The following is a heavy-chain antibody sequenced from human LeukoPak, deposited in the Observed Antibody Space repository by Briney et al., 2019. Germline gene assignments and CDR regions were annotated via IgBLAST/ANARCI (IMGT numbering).Heavy chain of an antibody. D-gene: IGHD6-13*01. J-gene: IGHJ5*02. V-gene: IGHV3-23*01. CDR2: ISGSGGST. CDR3: AKAAAAAGMAHNWFDP. Sequence: GGSLRLSCAASGFTFSSYAMSWVRQAPGKGLEWVSAISGSGGSTYYADSVKGRFTISRDNSKNTLYLQMNSLRAEDTAVYYCAKAAAAAGMAHNWFDPLGPGNPGHRLL. CDR1: GFTFSSYA.